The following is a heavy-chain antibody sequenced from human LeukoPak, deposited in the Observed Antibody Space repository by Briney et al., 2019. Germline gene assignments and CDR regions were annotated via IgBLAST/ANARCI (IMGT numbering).Heavy chain of an antibody. Sequence: ASVKVSCKASGYTFTSYYMHWVRQAPGQGLEWMGLINPTGGSTGYAQKFQGRVTMTRDMSTSTDYTELSSLRSEDTAIYYCARDNSVGDNAWWFDPWGQGTLVTVSS. CDR2: INPTGGST. D-gene: IGHD1-26*01. J-gene: IGHJ5*02. CDR1: GYTFTSYY. V-gene: IGHV1-46*01. CDR3: ARDNSVGDNAWWFDP.